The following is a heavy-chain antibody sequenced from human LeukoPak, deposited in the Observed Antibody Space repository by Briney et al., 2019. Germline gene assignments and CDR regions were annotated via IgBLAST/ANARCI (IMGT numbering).Heavy chain of an antibody. CDR2: INPNSGGT. V-gene: IGHV1-2*02. Sequence: GASVKVSCKASGYTFTGYYMHWVRQAPGQGLEWMGWINPNSGGTNYAQKFQGRVTMTSDTSISTAYMELSRLRSDDTAVYYCARSTATQYDFWSGYSYFDYWGQGTLVTVSS. CDR1: GYTFTGYY. J-gene: IGHJ4*02. D-gene: IGHD3-3*01. CDR3: ARSTATQYDFWSGYSYFDY.